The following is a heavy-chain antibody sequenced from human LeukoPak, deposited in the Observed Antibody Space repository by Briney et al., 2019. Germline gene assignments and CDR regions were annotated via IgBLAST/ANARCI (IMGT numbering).Heavy chain of an antibody. J-gene: IGHJ4*02. Sequence: ASVKVSCKASGGTFSSYAISWVRQAPGQGLEWMGGIIPIFGTANYAQKFQGRVTITADESTSTAYMELSSLRSEDTAVYYCAGKLSSGSYMNYWGQGTLVTVSS. V-gene: IGHV1-69*13. D-gene: IGHD1-26*01. CDR3: AGKLSSGSYMNY. CDR2: IIPIFGTA. CDR1: GGTFSSYA.